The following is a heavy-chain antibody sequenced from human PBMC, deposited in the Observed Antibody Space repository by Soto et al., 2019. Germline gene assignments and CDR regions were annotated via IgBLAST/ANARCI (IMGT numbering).Heavy chain of an antibody. CDR2: ISSGASNM. CDR1: GFAFSGFE. D-gene: IGHD3-3*01. CDR3: ARDPNYDFWSGYRNKEGTYGMDV. Sequence: LRLSCAASGFAFSGFEMNWVRQAPGKGLEWVSYISSGASNMYYADSVKGRFTISRDNAQSSLYLQMNSLRVEDTAVYYCARDPNYDFWSGYRNKEGTYGMDVWGQGTTVTVSS. V-gene: IGHV3-48*03. J-gene: IGHJ6*02.